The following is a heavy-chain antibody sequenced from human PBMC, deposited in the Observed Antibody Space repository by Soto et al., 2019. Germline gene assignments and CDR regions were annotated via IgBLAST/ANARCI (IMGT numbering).Heavy chain of an antibody. Sequence: KPGGSLRLSCAASGFTFSSYSMNWVRQAPGKGLEWVSSISSSSSYIYYADSVKGRFTISRDNAKNSLYLQMNSLRAEDTAVYYCASGIAAAGNEWFDPWGQGTLVTVSS. CDR2: ISSSSSYI. D-gene: IGHD6-13*01. CDR3: ASGIAAAGNEWFDP. J-gene: IGHJ5*02. CDR1: GFTFSSYS. V-gene: IGHV3-21*01.